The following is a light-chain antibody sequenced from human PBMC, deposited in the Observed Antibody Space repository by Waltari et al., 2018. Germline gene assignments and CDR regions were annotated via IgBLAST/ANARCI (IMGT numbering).Light chain of an antibody. Sequence: EVVLTQSPATLSLSPGERAPLSCRASQSVTNSLAWYRQKPGQAPSLLIHDASRRAAGIPDRFSGSGSGTDFTLTISSLEPDDFAVYYCQLRTGWPMAFGQGTRLEI. CDR1: QSVTNS. J-gene: IGKJ5*01. CDR3: QLRTGWPMA. CDR2: DAS. V-gene: IGKV3-11*01.